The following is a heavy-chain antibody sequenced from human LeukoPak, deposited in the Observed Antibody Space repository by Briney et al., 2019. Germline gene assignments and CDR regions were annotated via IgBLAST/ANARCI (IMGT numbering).Heavy chain of an antibody. Sequence: PGGSLRLSCAASGFTVSSNYMSWVCQAPGKGLEWVSVIYSGGSTYYADSVKGRFTISRDNSKNTLYLQMNSLRAEDTAVYYCARDPYVWGEDIWGQGTMVTVSS. CDR1: GFTVSSNY. CDR2: IYSGGST. D-gene: IGHD3-16*01. CDR3: ARDPYVWGEDI. V-gene: IGHV3-53*01. J-gene: IGHJ3*02.